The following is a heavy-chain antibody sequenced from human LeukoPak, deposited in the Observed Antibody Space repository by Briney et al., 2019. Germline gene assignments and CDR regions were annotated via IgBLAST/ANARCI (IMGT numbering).Heavy chain of an antibody. CDR3: ARARWYSFDY. Sequence: GGSLRLSCTASGFTFSSYGMSWVRQAPGKGLVWVSSINSDGSSTGYTGSVKGRFTISRDNAKNTLYLQMNSLRAEDTAVYYCARARWYSFDYWGPGTLVTVSS. V-gene: IGHV3-74*01. D-gene: IGHD5-24*01. CDR2: INSDGSST. CDR1: GFTFSSYG. J-gene: IGHJ4*02.